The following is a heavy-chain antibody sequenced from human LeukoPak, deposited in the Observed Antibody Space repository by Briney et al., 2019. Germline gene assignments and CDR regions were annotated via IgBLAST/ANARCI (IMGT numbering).Heavy chain of an antibody. Sequence: SETLSLTGTVSGVSINSYYWSWLRQPPGQGRVWIGYIYSSGSTNYNPSLKSRVTISVDTSKNQFSLMLSYVTAAYSAVCCSSRGRYCSSSIVFHYCGQGPLVTVSS. CDR2: IYSSGST. J-gene: IGHJ4*02. CDR1: GVSINSYY. V-gene: IGHV4-59*12. D-gene: IGHD6-6*01. CDR3: SRGRYCSSSIVFHY.